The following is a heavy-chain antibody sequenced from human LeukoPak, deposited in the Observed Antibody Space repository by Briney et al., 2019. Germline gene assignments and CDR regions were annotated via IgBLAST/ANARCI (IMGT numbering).Heavy chain of an antibody. CDR3: ARVAVAGPAKDY. CDR2: ISSSSSYI. CDR1: GFTFSSYS. Sequence: GGSLRLSCAASGFTFSSYSMNWVRQAPGEGLEWVSSISSSSSYIYYADSVKGRFTIYRDNAKNSLYLQMNSLRAEDTAVYYCARVAVAGPAKDYWAQGTLVTVSS. J-gene: IGHJ4*02. V-gene: IGHV3-21*01. D-gene: IGHD6-19*01.